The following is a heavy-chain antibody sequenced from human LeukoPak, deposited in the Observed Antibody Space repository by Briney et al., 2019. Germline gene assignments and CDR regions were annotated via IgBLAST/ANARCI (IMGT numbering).Heavy chain of an antibody. D-gene: IGHD3-10*01. V-gene: IGHV3-11*01. J-gene: IGHJ4*02. CDR2: ISSSGSTM. Sequence: GGSLRLSYAASGFTFSDYYMSWIRQAPGKGLEWVSYISSSGSTMYYAASLKGRFTFSRDNAQNSLSLQMNSLRAEDTAVYYCARVGFYDSGHYFDWWGQGTLVTVSS. CDR1: GFTFSDYY. CDR3: ARVGFYDSGHYFDW.